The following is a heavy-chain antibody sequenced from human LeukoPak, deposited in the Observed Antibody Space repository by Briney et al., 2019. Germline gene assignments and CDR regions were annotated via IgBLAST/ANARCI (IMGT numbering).Heavy chain of an antibody. D-gene: IGHD1-26*01. J-gene: IGHJ4*02. CDR2: IYTSGST. V-gene: IGHV4-4*07. CDR3: ARAYSGSYFDY. Sequence: SETLSLTCAVSDDSFSSHYWTWIRQPPGKGLEWIGRIYTSGSTNYNPSLKSRVTMSVDTSKNQFSLKLSSVTAADTAVYYCARAYSGSYFDYWGQGTLVTVSS. CDR1: DDSFSSHY.